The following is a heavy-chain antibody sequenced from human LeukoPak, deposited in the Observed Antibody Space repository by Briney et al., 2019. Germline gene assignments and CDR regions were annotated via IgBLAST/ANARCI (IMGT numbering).Heavy chain of an antibody. CDR2: ISGSSDTI. D-gene: IGHD3-16*01. CDR1: ALTFSTYS. V-gene: IGHV3-48*01. CDR3: ARRSEFGVLYYMEV. J-gene: IGHJ6*03. Sequence: GASLRLSCAASALTFSTYSINWVRQPPGEGMEWASYISGSSDTIYYADSVKGRFTISRDNTKNSLYLQMNSLRAEDTAVYYCARRSEFGVLYYMEVSGTGKPVTASS.